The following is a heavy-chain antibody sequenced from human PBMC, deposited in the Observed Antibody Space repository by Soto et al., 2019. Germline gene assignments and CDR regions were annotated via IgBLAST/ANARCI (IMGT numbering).Heavy chain of an antibody. D-gene: IGHD1-26*01. V-gene: IGHV3-9*01. J-gene: IGHJ4*02. CDR3: AKASVGTLTGFDY. CDR2: ISWNSGSI. Sequence: PGGSLRLSCAASGFTFDDYAMHWVRQAPGKGLEWVSGISWNSGSIGYADSVKGRFTISRDNAKNSLYLQMNSLRAEDTALYYCAKASVGTLTGFDYWGQGTLVTVSS. CDR1: GFTFDDYA.